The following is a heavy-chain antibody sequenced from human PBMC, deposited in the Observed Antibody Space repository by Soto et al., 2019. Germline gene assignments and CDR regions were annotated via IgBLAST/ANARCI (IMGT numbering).Heavy chain of an antibody. V-gene: IGHV3-23*01. CDR1: GFTFNNYA. J-gene: IGHJ4*02. D-gene: IGHD6-13*01. CDR2: ISGSAGST. Sequence: DVQLLESGGGLVQPGGSLRLSCAASGFTFNNYAINWVRQSPGKGLEWVSVISGSAGSTYYADSVKGRFTITRDNSKNTLYLQMSSLRVEDTAAYYCAKAGGAAGTVDYFDYWGQGTLVTVSS. CDR3: AKAGGAAGTVDYFDY.